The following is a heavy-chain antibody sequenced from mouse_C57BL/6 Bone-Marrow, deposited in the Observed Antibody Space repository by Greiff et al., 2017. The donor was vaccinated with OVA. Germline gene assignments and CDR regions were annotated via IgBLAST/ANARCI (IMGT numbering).Heavy chain of an antibody. D-gene: IGHD1-1*02. V-gene: IGHV5-2*03. J-gene: IGHJ1*03. CDR1: EYEFPSHD. CDR2: INSDGGST. Sequence: DVKLVESGGGLVQPGESLKLSCESNEYEFPSHDMSWVRKTPEKRLELVAAINSDGGSTYYPDTMERRFIISRDNTKKTLYLQMSSLRSEDTALYYCARRGRNGYGYFDVWGTGTTVTVSS. CDR3: ARRGRNGYGYFDV.